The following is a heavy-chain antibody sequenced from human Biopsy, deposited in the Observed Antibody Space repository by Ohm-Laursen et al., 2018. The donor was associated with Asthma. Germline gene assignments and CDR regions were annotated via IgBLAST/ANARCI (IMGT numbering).Heavy chain of an antibody. V-gene: IGHV3-30-3*01. CDR2: ISYDGSSI. J-gene: IGHJ4*02. CDR3: AREGVAGTHIED. Sequence: SLRLSCAASRFTYEMHCVRQAPGKGLEWVAVISYDGSSIYYADSVKGRFTISRDNSKNTLSLQMNSLTAEDTAVYHCAREGVAGTHIEDWGQGTLVTVSS. D-gene: IGHD6-19*01. CDR1: RFTYE.